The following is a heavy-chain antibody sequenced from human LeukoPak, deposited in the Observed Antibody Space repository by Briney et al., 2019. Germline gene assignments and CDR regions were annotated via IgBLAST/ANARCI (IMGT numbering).Heavy chain of an antibody. CDR2: ISYDGSNK. V-gene: IGHV3-30*18. D-gene: IGHD3-3*01. CDR3: AKTVGVLEWLLPFDP. CDR1: GFTFSSYS. J-gene: IGHJ5*02. Sequence: PGRSLRLSCAASGFTFSSYSMHWVRQAPGKGLEWVAVISYDGSNKYYADSVKGRFTISRDNSKNTLYLQMNSLRAEDTAVYYCAKTVGVLEWLLPFDPWGQGTLVTVSS.